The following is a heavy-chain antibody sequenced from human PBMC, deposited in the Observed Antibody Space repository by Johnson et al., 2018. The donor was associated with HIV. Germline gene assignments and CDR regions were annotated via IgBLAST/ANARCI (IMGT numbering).Heavy chain of an antibody. CDR2: ISSSGSTI. CDR1: NFYFSDYY. CDR3: ARECSGGSCYPLDHDAFDI. J-gene: IGHJ3*02. Sequence: QMLLVESGGGLVQPGGSLRLSCAASNFYFSDYYMSWIRQAPGKGLEWVSYISSSGSTIYYADSVKGRFTVSRDSAKNSLYLQMNSLRAEDTAVYYCARECSGGSCYPLDHDAFDIWGQGTMVTVSS. V-gene: IGHV3-11*04. D-gene: IGHD2-15*01.